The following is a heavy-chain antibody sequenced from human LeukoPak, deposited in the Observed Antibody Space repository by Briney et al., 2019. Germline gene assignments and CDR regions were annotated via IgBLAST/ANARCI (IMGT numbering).Heavy chain of an antibody. CDR1: GSSISNYY. V-gene: IGHV4-4*07. J-gene: IGHJ4*02. CDR3: ARAAHSGSLAPFDY. CDR2: IYSSGST. Sequence: SETLSLTCIASGSSISNYYWSWIRQPAGKGLEWIGRIYSSGSTNYNPSLKSRVTMSLDTSKNQFSLKLSSVTAADTAVYYCARAAHSGSLAPFDYWGQGTLVTVSS. D-gene: IGHD1-26*01.